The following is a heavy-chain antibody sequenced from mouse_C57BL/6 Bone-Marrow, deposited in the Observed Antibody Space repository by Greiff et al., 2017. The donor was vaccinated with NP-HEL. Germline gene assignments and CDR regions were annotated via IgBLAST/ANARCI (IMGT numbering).Heavy chain of an antibody. CDR1: FSTFPRSA. Sequence: QVQLKQSGPELVKPFSSVPLSFKSSFSTFPRSAITWVTPLPVQGLEWLGWIYPSSVLPHYNEKFKGKATLTVDTSSSTAYMELHSLTSEDSAVYFCARPYGNYHYWYFDVWGTGTTVTVSS. J-gene: IGHJ1*03. CDR2: IYPSSVLP. V-gene: IGHV1-85*01. D-gene: IGHD2-1*01. CDR3: ARPYGNYHYWYFDV.